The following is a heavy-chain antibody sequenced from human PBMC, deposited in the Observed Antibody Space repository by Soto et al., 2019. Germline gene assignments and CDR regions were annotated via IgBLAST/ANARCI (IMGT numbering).Heavy chain of an antibody. CDR3: SRRSSGHYYFDS. Sequence: PGGSLRLSCSASGFTFGDYAMSWFRQAPGKGLEWLGFIRGKTYGGTTEYAASVIGRFTISRDDSKSIAYLQMNSLKSEDTAVYYCSRRSSGHYYFDSWGQGTLVTVSS. CDR1: GFTFGDYA. J-gene: IGHJ4*02. V-gene: IGHV3-49*03. D-gene: IGHD6-6*01. CDR2: IRGKTYGGTT.